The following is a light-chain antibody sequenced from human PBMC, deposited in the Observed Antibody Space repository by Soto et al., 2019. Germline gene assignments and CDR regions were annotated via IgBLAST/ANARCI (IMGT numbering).Light chain of an antibody. CDR2: LNSDGSH. J-gene: IGLJ2*01. Sequence: QLVLTQSPSASASLGASVKLTCTLSSGHSNYAIAWHQQQSEKGPRYLMKLNSDGSHSKGDGIPDRFAGSSSGAARYLTIPSLQSEDEADYYCQTWGSGSVVFGGGTKLTVL. CDR3: QTWGSGSVV. CDR1: SGHSNYA. V-gene: IGLV4-69*01.